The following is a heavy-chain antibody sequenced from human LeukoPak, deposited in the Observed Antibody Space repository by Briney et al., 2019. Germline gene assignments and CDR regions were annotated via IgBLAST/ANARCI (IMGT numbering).Heavy chain of an antibody. Sequence: GGSLRLSCAASGLTLNTYAMNWVRQAPGKGLEWVSVISGSGVITTYYADSVRGRFTISRDNSKNPLYLQMSTLRAEETAVYYCAKARLSSSHYNYGMDVWGGGTTVTVSS. CDR1: GLTLNTYA. CDR2: ISGSGVITT. CDR3: AKARLSSSHYNYGMDV. J-gene: IGHJ6*04. V-gene: IGHV3-23*01. D-gene: IGHD6-13*01.